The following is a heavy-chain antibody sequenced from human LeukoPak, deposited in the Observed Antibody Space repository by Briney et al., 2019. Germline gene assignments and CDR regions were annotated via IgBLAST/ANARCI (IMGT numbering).Heavy chain of an antibody. D-gene: IGHD1-26*01. V-gene: IGHV4-59*01. Sequence: MPSETLSLTCTVSGGSISSYYWSWIRQPPGKGLEWIGYIYYSGSTNYNPSPKSRVTISVDTSKNQFSLKLSSVTAADTAVYYCAKFGGSFAFLDYWGQGTLVTVSS. J-gene: IGHJ4*02. CDR3: AKFGGSFAFLDY. CDR1: GGSISSYY. CDR2: IYYSGST.